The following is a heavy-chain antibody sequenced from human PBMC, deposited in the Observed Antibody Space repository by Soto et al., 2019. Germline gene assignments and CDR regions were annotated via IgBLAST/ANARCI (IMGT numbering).Heavy chain of an antibody. D-gene: IGHD2-2*01. Sequence: GGSLRLSCAASGFTFSSYAMHWVRQAPGKGLEYVSAISSNGGSTYYVNSVKGRFTISRDNSKSTLYLQMGSLRAEDMAVYYCATKVEDVCSSTSCSDYYYGMDVWGQGTTVTVSS. CDR3: ATKVEDVCSSTSCSDYYYGMDV. CDR1: GFTFSSYA. J-gene: IGHJ6*02. CDR2: ISSNGGST. V-gene: IGHV3-64*01.